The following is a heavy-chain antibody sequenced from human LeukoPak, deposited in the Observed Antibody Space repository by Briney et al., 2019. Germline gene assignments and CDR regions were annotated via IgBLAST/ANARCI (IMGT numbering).Heavy chain of an antibody. Sequence: PGGSLRPSCAASGFTFSDYYMSWIRQAPGKGLEWVANIKQDGSEKYYVDSVKGRFTISRDNAKNSLYLQMNSLRAEDTAVYYCARDTHYYDSSGYYRLGIFDYWGQGTLVTVSS. CDR1: GFTFSDYY. V-gene: IGHV3-7*01. CDR3: ARDTHYYDSSGYYRLGIFDY. J-gene: IGHJ4*02. D-gene: IGHD3-22*01. CDR2: IKQDGSEK.